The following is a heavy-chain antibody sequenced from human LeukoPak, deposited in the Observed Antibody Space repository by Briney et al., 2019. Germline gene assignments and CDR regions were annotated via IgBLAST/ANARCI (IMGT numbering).Heavy chain of an antibody. J-gene: IGHJ4*02. CDR1: GFTFSSYA. V-gene: IGHV3-7*01. Sequence: GGSLRLSCAASGFTFSSYAMHWVRQAPGKGLEWVANIKQDGSEKHYVDSVKGRFTISRDNAKNSLYLQMNSLRAEDTAVYYCAKVAPFYGGIDYWGQGTLVTVSS. CDR3: AKVAPFYGGIDY. CDR2: IKQDGSEK. D-gene: IGHD4-23*01.